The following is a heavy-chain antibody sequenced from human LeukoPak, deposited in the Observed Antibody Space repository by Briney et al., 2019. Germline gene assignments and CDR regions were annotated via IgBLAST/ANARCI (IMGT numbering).Heavy chain of an antibody. V-gene: IGHV4-34*01. J-gene: IGHJ4*02. Sequence: PSETLSLTCGVNGGSLSGYYWSWIRQTPSNELEWIGEINHSGSTNYNPSLKSRVTISVDTSKNQFYLTLNSLAAADTAVYYCTRRRWSSSSVIGYWGRGTRVTVPS. CDR3: TRRRWSSSSVIGY. D-gene: IGHD6-6*01. CDR2: INHSGST. CDR1: GGSLSGYY.